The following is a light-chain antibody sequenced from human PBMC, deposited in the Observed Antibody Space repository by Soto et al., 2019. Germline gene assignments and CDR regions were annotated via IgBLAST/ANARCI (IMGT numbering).Light chain of an antibody. CDR2: DVS. J-gene: IGKJ4*01. CDR3: QQYNNWPLT. Sequence: EAVLTQSPATLSVFPGERATLSCRASQSVATNLAWYQQRPGQAPRLLIYDVSTRATGIPTRFSGSGSGTEFTLTISSLQSEDFAAYYCQQYNNWPLTFGGGTKVDIK. CDR1: QSVATN. V-gene: IGKV3D-15*01.